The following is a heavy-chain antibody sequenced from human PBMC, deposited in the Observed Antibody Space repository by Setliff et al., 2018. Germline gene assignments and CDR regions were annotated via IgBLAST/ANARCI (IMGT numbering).Heavy chain of an antibody. CDR1: GASTSSGDYY. Sequence: SETLSLTCTVSGASTSSGDYYWSWIRQPPGKGLEWIGYIYNSGSTYYNPSLKSRVSIPLDTSNNQFSLKVNSVTAADTAVYYCARANGDFVSHSFDYWGQGTLVTVSS. V-gene: IGHV4-30-4*08. CDR2: IYNSGST. CDR3: ARANGDFVSHSFDY. D-gene: IGHD4-17*01. J-gene: IGHJ4*02.